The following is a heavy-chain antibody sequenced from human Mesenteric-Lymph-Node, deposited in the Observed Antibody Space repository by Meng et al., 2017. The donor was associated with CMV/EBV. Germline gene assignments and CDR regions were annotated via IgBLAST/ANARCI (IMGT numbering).Heavy chain of an antibody. CDR2: IRYDGSNK. CDR3: AKGCSSSSCYYLDY. Sequence: GGSLRLSCAASGLTLSTFGMHWVRQAPGKGLEWVAFIRYDGSNKYYADSVKGRFTISRDNSKNTIHLQMNSLRAEDTAVYYCAKGCSSSSCYYLDYWGPGALVTVSS. D-gene: IGHD2-2*01. V-gene: IGHV3-30*02. J-gene: IGHJ4*02. CDR1: GLTLSTFG.